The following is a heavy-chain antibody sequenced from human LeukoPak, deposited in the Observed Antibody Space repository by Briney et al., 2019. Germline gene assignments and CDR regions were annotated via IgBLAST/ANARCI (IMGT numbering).Heavy chain of an antibody. CDR2: INHSGST. CDR1: GGSFSGYY. J-gene: IGHJ5*02. V-gene: IGHV4-34*01. Sequence: SETLSLTCAVYGGSFSGYYWSWFRQPPGKGLEWIGEINHSGSTNYNPSLKSRVTISVDTSKNQFSLKLSSVTAADTAVYYCARGQSPRYCSSTSCYSWFDPWGQGTLVTVSS. D-gene: IGHD2-2*02. CDR3: ARGQSPRYCSSTSCYSWFDP.